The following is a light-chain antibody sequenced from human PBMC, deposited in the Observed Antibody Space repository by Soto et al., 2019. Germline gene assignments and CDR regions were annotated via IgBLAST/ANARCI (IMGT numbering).Light chain of an antibody. CDR1: QGVTTN. Sequence: SVSPGERATLSCRAGQGVTTNFAWYQQKSGQSPRLLIYDVSIRATGVPARFSATGSETDFTLTISGLQSEDSAVYFCQQYNNWPFSFGQGTRLEIK. J-gene: IGKJ5*01. CDR3: QQYNNWPFS. V-gene: IGKV3-15*01. CDR2: DVS.